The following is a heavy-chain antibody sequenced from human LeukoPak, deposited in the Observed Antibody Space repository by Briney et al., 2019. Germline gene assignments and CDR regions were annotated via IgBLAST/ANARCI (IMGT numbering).Heavy chain of an antibody. CDR1: GFTFSSYT. V-gene: IGHV3-48*02. D-gene: IGHD3-10*01. CDR2: ISSGSSIM. J-gene: IGHJ4*02. Sequence: PGGSLRLSCAASGFTFSSYTMNWVRQAPGKGPEWVSYISSGSSIMYYADSVKGRFTISRDNAKNSLYLQMNSLRDEDTAVYYCARSYGGRNYFDYWGQGTLVTVSS. CDR3: ARSYGGRNYFDY.